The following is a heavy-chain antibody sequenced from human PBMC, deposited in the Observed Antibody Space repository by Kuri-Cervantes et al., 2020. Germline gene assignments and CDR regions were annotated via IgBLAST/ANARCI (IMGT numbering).Heavy chain of an antibody. CDR1: GFTFSSYS. Sequence: GESLKISCAASGFTFSSYSMHWVRQAPGKGLEWVAVISLDGSKKYSAESMKGRFTISRDNSKNTLYLQMNSLRAEDTAVYYCARIRLGAIVATMRDGMDVWGQGTTVTVSS. CDR3: ARIRLGAIVATMRDGMDV. CDR2: ISLDGSKK. D-gene: IGHD5-12*01. V-gene: IGHV3-33*01. J-gene: IGHJ6*02.